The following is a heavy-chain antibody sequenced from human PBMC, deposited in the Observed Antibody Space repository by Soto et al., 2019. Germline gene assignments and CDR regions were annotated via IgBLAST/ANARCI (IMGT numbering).Heavy chain of an antibody. V-gene: IGHV3-23*01. J-gene: IGHJ4*02. D-gene: IGHD3-22*01. Sequence: EVQLLESGGGLVQPGGSLRLSCAASGFTFSSYAMSWVRQAPGKGLEWVSAISGSGGSTYYADSVKGRFTISRDKSKNTLYLQMNSLRAEDTAVYYCAGATYYYDSSGYYGDYWGQGTLVTVSS. CDR3: AGATYYYDSSGYYGDY. CDR2: ISGSGGST. CDR1: GFTFSSYA.